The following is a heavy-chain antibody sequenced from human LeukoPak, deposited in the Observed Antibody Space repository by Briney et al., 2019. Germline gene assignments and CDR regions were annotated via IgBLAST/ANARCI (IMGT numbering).Heavy chain of an antibody. Sequence: ASVKVSCKASGYTFTSYAISWVRQAPGQGLEWMGWISAYNGNTNYAQNLQGRVTMTTDTSTSTAYMELRSLRSDDTAVYYCAREKEYCGGDCSVFDYWGQGTLVTVSS. CDR2: ISAYNGNT. J-gene: IGHJ4*02. CDR1: GYTFTSYA. V-gene: IGHV1-18*01. CDR3: AREKEYCGGDCSVFDY. D-gene: IGHD2-21*02.